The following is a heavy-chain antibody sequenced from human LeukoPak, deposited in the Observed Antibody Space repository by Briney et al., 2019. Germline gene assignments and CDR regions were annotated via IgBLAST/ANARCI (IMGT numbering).Heavy chain of an antibody. J-gene: IGHJ6*03. D-gene: IGHD1-26*01. CDR3: TNSGSYYYYYYMDV. Sequence: GGSLRLSCAASGFTFSSYEMNWVRQAPGKGLEWVSYISSSGSTIYYADSVKGRFTISRDNAKNSLYLQMNSLRAEDTAVYYCTNSGSYYYYYYMDVWGKGTTVTISS. CDR2: ISSSGSTI. CDR1: GFTFSSYE. V-gene: IGHV3-48*03.